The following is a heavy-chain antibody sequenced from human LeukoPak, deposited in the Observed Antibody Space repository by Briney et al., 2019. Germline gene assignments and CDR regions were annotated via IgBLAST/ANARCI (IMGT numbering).Heavy chain of an antibody. J-gene: IGHJ1*01. CDR1: GFTFSSYG. V-gene: IGHV3-33*06. CDR3: AKNHTPRRKPPAVKKYFQN. Sequence: PGRSLRLSCAASGFTFSSYGMHWVRQAPGKGLEWVAVIWYDGSNKYYADSVKGRFTISRDNSKNTLYLQMNSMRAEDTAVYYCAKNHTPRRKPPAVKKYFQNWAQGTLVTVSS. D-gene: IGHD1-14*01. CDR2: IWYDGSNK.